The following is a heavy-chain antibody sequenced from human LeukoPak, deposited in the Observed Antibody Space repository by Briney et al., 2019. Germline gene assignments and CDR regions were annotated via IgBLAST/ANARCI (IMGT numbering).Heavy chain of an antibody. V-gene: IGHV3-48*04. CDR1: GFTFSSYA. CDR3: ARWGAATWEGFFDY. CDR2: SSSSGSST. D-gene: IGHD1-26*01. J-gene: IGHJ4*02. Sequence: PGGSLRLSCAASGFTFSSYAMSWVRQAPGKGLEWVSYSSSSGSSTHYADSVKGRFTISRENAKKSLYLQMNSLRAEDTAVYYCARWGAATWEGFFDYWGQGTLVTVSS.